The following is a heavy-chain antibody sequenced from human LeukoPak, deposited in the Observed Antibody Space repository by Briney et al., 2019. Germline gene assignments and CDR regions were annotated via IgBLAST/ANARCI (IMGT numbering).Heavy chain of an antibody. CDR1: GYSFTSYW. J-gene: IGHJ4*02. Sequence: GESLKISRKGSGYSFTSYWIGRVRPMPGKGLEGMGIIYPCGSDTRYSPSFQGQVTISAEKPTSTAYLKWSSLRAPDTAIYCCARLSRGLFDYWGQGTLVTVSS. D-gene: IGHD3-16*01. CDR3: ARLSRGLFDY. V-gene: IGHV5-51*01. CDR2: IYPCGSDT.